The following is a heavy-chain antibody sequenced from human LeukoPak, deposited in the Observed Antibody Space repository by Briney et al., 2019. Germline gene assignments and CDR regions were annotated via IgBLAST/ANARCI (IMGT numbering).Heavy chain of an antibody. J-gene: IGHJ4*02. D-gene: IGHD6-19*01. Sequence: GGSLRLSCAASGFTFSSYDMHWVRQATGKGLEWVSAIGTAGDTYYPGSVKGRFTISRDNSKNTLYLQMNSLRAEDTAVYYCAKVSGSGWYYFDYWGQGTLVTVSS. CDR3: AKVSGSGWYYFDY. CDR1: GFTFSSYD. V-gene: IGHV3-13*01. CDR2: IGTAGDT.